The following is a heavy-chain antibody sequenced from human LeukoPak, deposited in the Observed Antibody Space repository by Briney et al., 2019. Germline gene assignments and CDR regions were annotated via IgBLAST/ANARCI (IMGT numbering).Heavy chain of an antibody. J-gene: IGHJ6*03. CDR2: IRFDGSDR. CDR1: GSSFSNYG. D-gene: IGHD2-15*01. CDR3: AKNGDRGAYCTGGTCYPYFYYYMDV. V-gene: IGHV3-30*02. Sequence: GGSLRLSCAASGSSFSNYGMHWVRQAPGKGLEWVAFIRFDGSDRYYTDSVKGRFTLYRDISRNTLYLQMNSLRAEDTAIYYCAKNGDRGAYCTGGTCYPYFYYYMDVWGKGTTVTI.